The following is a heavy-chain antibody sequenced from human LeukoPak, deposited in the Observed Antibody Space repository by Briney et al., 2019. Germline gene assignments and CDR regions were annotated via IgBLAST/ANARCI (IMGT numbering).Heavy chain of an antibody. CDR3: AKVNSYGSTFDY. CDR1: EFTFSSYG. CDR2: ISYDGSNK. V-gene: IGHV3-30*18. D-gene: IGHD5-18*01. J-gene: IGHJ4*02. Sequence: GRSLRLSCAASEFTFSSYGMHWVRQAPGKGLEWVAVISYDGSNKYYADSVKGRFTISRDNSKNTLYLQMNSLRAEDTAVYYCAKVNSYGSTFDYWGQGTLVTVSS.